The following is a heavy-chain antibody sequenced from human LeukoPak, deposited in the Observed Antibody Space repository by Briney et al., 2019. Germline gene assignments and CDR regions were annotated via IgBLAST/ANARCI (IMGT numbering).Heavy chain of an antibody. D-gene: IGHD6-19*01. V-gene: IGHV3-23*01. J-gene: IGHJ4*02. CDR2: SSGSGGNT. CDR1: RFTYSTYP. Sequence: GGSLTLSCAASRFTYSTYPMIWLRQATGKGLVGVSASSGSGGNTYYADSVKGRFTISRDNSKNTIYLQMNSLRAEDTAVYYCAKHPPYSSGWYYFDYWGQGTLVTVSA. CDR3: AKHPPYSSGWYYFDY.